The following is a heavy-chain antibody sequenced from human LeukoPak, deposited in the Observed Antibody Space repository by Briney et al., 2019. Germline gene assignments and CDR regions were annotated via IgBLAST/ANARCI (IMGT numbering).Heavy chain of an antibody. V-gene: IGHV4-39*01. J-gene: IGHJ4*02. D-gene: IGHD6-13*01. CDR2: IYYSGST. CDR1: GGSISSSSYY. Sequence: PSETLSLTCTVFGGSISSSSYYWGWIRQPPGKGLEWIGSIYYSGSTYYNPSLKSRVTISVDTSKNQFSLKLSSVTAADTAVYYCARRDSSGWYVSGFDYWGQGTLVTVSS. CDR3: ARRDSSGWYVSGFDY.